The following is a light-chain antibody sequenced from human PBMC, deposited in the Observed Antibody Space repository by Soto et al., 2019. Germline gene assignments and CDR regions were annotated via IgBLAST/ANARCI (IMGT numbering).Light chain of an antibody. V-gene: IGLV7-46*02. Sequence: QAVVTQEPSLTVSPGGTVTLTCGSSTGAVTSGHYPYWFQQKPGQAPRTLIFDTSNKHSWTPARFSGSLLGGKAALTLLGAQPEDEADYYCLLSYSGSHALFGGGTKLTV. CDR2: DTS. J-gene: IGLJ2*01. CDR3: LLSYSGSHAL. CDR1: TGAVTSGHY.